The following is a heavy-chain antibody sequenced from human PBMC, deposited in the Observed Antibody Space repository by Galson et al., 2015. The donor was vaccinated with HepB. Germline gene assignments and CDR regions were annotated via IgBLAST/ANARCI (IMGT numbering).Heavy chain of an antibody. D-gene: IGHD3-3*01. CDR1: GVSISSDNW. V-gene: IGHV4-4*02. CDR2: IYHGGST. Sequence: ETLSLTCAVSGVSISSDNWWSWVRQPPGKGLEWIGEIYHGGSTNYNPSLKSRVTISVDKSKNQFSLRVYSATAADTAVYYCARVNTIFAVDFDYWGQGTLVTVSS. J-gene: IGHJ4*02. CDR3: ARVNTIFAVDFDY.